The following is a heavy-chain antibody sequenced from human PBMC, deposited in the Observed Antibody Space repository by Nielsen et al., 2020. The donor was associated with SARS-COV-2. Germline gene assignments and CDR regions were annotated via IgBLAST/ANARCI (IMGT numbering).Heavy chain of an antibody. CDR2: IIPDSGGT. V-gene: IGHV1-2*06. Sequence: ASVKVSCKASGYTFTNYYIHWMRQAPGQGLEWMGRIIPDSGGTNYAQRFQGRVTITRDTSVTTAYMELSRLTSDDTAVYYCARDKGMDWRYFDYWGQGTLVTVSS. J-gene: IGHJ4*02. CDR3: ARDKGMDWRYFDY. D-gene: IGHD3/OR15-3a*01. CDR1: GYTFTNYY.